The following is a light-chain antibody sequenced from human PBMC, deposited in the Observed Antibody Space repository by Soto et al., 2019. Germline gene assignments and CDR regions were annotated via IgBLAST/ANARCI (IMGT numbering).Light chain of an antibody. CDR3: GSYTTINTMI. CDR1: SGDVGAYNY. V-gene: IGLV2-14*01. Sequence: QSALTQPASVSGSPGQPITISCAGTSGDVGAYNYVTWFQQYPGKVPKLIIYDVSDRPSGVSDRFSGSKSGNTASLTISGLLAEDEADYYCGSYTTINTMIFGGGTKLTVL. J-gene: IGLJ2*01. CDR2: DVS.